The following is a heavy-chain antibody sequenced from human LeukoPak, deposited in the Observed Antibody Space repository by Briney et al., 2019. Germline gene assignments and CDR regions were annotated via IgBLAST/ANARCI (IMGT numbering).Heavy chain of an antibody. J-gene: IGHJ2*01. CDR1: GGAFGSDY. CDR3: ARAVSSSCHWYFDL. D-gene: IGHD6-13*01. V-gene: IGHV4-59*08. CDR2: ISSSGTT. Sequence: SEPLSLTCTVSGGAFGSDYWSWMRRPPGKALEWIGYISSSGTTDYNPSLKSRVTISIDTSQNQFSLRLRSVTATDTAVYHCARAVSSSCHWYFDLWGRGTLVTVSS.